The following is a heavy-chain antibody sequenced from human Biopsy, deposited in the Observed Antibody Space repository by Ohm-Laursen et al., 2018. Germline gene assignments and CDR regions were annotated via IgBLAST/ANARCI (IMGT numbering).Heavy chain of an antibody. J-gene: IGHJ4*02. D-gene: IGHD3-10*01. CDR3: AHGSGSYYKWDF. Sequence: GTLSLTCPLSGASITRSYCSWIRQSPRQGLEWIGHVLNRWTTTSNPSVRSWFTMSEDPSKKQFCLKMTSVTAADTAIYYCAHGSGSYYKWDFWGRGILVTVSS. CDR1: GASITRSY. CDR2: VLNRWTT. V-gene: IGHV4-59*08.